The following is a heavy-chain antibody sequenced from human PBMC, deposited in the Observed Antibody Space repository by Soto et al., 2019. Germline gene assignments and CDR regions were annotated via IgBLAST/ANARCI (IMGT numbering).Heavy chain of an antibody. D-gene: IGHD6-13*01. J-gene: IGHJ6*03. Sequence: ASVKVSCKASGGTFSSYAISWVRQAPGQGLEWMGGIIPIFGTANYAQKFQGRVTITADESTSTAYMELSSLRSEDTAVYYCARGGIAAAGTSYYYYYYMDVWGKGTTVPVSS. CDR3: ARGGIAAAGTSYYYYYYMDV. CDR2: IIPIFGTA. V-gene: IGHV1-69*13. CDR1: GGTFSSYA.